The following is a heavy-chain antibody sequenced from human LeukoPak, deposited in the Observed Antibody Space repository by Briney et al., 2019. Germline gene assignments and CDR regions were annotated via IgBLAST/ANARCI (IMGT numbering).Heavy chain of an antibody. CDR1: GFTFSSYA. J-gene: IGHJ4*02. CDR3: ARVDGDYDADYFDY. D-gene: IGHD4-17*01. CDR2: ISYDGSNK. Sequence: GGSLRLSCAASGFTFSSYAMHWVRQAPGKGLEWVAVISYDGSNKYYADSVKGRFTISRDNSKNTLYLQMNSLRAEDTAVYYCARVDGDYDADYFDYWGQGTLVTVSS. V-gene: IGHV3-30-3*01.